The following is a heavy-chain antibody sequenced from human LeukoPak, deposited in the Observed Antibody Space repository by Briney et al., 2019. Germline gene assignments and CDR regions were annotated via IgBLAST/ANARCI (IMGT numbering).Heavy chain of an antibody. CDR1: GGSFSGYY. CDR2: INHSGST. CDR3: ARDREQWLVQGRRSFEY. J-gene: IGHJ4*02. Sequence: PSETLSLTCAVYGGSFSGYYWSWIRQPPGKGLEWIGEINHSGSTNYNPSLKSRVTISVDTSKNQFSLKLSSVTAADTAVYYCARDREQWLVQGRRSFEYWGQGTLVTVSS. V-gene: IGHV4-34*01. D-gene: IGHD6-19*01.